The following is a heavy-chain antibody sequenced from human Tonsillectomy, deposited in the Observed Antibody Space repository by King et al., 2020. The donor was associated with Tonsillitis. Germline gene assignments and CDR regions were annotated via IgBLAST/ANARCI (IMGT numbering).Heavy chain of an antibody. D-gene: IGHD4-17*01. CDR1: GGSISSSSYY. CDR3: ARGVETVTTSGDWWYFDL. Sequence: LQLQESGPGLVKPSETLSLTCTVSGGSISSSSYYWGWIRQPPGKGLEWIGSIYYSGSTYYNPSLKSRVTIFVDTSKNQFSLTLSSVTAADTAVYYCARGVETVTTSGDWWYFDLWGRGTLVTVSS. J-gene: IGHJ2*01. CDR2: IYYSGST. V-gene: IGHV4-39*01.